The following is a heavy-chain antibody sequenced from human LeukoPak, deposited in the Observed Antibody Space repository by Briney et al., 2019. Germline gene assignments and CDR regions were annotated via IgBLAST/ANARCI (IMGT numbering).Heavy chain of an antibody. D-gene: IGHD3-10*01. CDR1: GFTLSKAW. J-gene: IGHJ4*02. CDR3: TTELWFGDLLLGY. V-gene: IGHV3-15*04. CDR2: SESRTDGGAA. Sequence: GGSLRLSCAASGFTLSKAWMSWVRQAPGKGLGWIGRSESRTDGGAAVLAAPVKGRFTISRDDSKNMLYLQMNRLKTDDTAVYYCTTELWFGDLLLGYWGQGALVTVSS.